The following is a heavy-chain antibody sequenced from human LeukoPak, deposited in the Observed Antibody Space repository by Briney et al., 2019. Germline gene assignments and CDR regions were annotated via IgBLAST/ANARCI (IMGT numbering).Heavy chain of an antibody. CDR3: ARVDKQWLVLDY. D-gene: IGHD6-19*01. Sequence: PSETLSLTCTVSGGSISSYYWSWIRQPPGKGLEWIGYIYYSGSTNYNPSLKSRVTISVDTSKNQFSLKLSSVTAADTAVYYCARVDKQWLVLDYWGQGTLVTVSS. J-gene: IGHJ4*02. V-gene: IGHV4-59*12. CDR1: GGSISSYY. CDR2: IYYSGST.